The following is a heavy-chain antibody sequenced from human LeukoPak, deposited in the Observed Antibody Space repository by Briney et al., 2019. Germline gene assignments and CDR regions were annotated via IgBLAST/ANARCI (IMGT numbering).Heavy chain of an antibody. CDR1: GFTFSRYW. CDR2: IKPDGTEQ. CDR3: ARDGAGSIRPRSYFDY. V-gene: IGHV3-7*01. D-gene: IGHD4/OR15-4a*01. J-gene: IGHJ4*02. Sequence: GALRLSCVASGFTFSRYWMTWVRQTPEKGLEWVANIKPDGTEQYYVESVRGRFTISRDNAKNSLYLQMNSLRAEDTAVYYCARDGAGSIRPRSYFDYWGQGTLVTVSS.